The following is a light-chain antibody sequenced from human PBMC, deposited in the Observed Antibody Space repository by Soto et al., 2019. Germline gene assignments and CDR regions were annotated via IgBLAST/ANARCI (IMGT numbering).Light chain of an antibody. Sequence: EIVLTQSPGTLALSLGDGATLSCRASQTVNRKYLAWYHPKPGQPPRLLIYGVSNRATGVPDRFSGGGSGTEFTLTIVSLEPDDFGTYYCQQYIDSPRTFGQGTRVEVK. J-gene: IGKJ1*01. V-gene: IGKV3-20*01. CDR3: QQYIDSPRT. CDR1: QTVNRKY. CDR2: GVS.